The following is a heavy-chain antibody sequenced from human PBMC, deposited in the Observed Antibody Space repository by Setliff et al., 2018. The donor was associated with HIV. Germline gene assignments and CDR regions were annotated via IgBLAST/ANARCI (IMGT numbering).Heavy chain of an antibody. Sequence: SGGSLRLSCAASGFTFSSYTMSWVRQAPGKGLGWVSGIYDSGDRTYYADSVKGRFTISRDNSKNTLYLQMNSLRAADTAVYHCVKDRKYMAFDIWGQGTMVTVSS. V-gene: IGHV3-23*01. J-gene: IGHJ3*02. D-gene: IGHD6-6*01. CDR2: IYDSGDRT. CDR1: GFTFSSYT. CDR3: VKDRKYMAFDI.